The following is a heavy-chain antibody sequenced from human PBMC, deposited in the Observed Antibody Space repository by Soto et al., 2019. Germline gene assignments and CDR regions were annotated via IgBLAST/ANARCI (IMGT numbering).Heavy chain of an antibody. Sequence: EVQLVESGGGLVQPGGSLRLSCAASGFTFDDYAMHWVRQAPGKGLEWVSGISWNSGSIGYADSVKGRFTISRDNAKNSLYLQMNSLRAEDTALYYCAKDSTGARRWYFDLWGRGTLVTVSS. V-gene: IGHV3-9*01. CDR1: GFTFDDYA. CDR2: ISWNSGSI. D-gene: IGHD1-26*01. CDR3: AKDSTGARRWYFDL. J-gene: IGHJ2*01.